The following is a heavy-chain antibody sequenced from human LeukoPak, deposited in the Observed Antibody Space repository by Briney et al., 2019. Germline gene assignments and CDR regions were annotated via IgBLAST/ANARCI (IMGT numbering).Heavy chain of an antibody. V-gene: IGHV3-23*01. J-gene: IGHJ3*02. CDR3: AKSSRWGSSSSPDAFDI. D-gene: IGHD6-6*01. CDR2: ISGSGGST. CDR1: GFTFSSYA. Sequence: QPGGSLRLSCAASGFTFSSYAMSWVRQAPGKGLEWVSAISGSGGSTYYADSVKGRFTISRDNSKNTLYLQMNSLRAEDTAVYYCAKSSRWGSSSSPDAFDIWGQGTMVTVSS.